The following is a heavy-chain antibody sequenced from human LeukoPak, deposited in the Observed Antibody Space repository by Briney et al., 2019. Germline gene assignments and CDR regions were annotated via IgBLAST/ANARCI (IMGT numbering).Heavy chain of an antibody. D-gene: IGHD2-15*01. CDR2: INGDGSST. V-gene: IGHV3-74*01. CDR3: ARGSSVVGLD. J-gene: IGHJ4*02. CDR1: GFTFSSYW. Sequence: GGSLRLSCAASGFTFSSYWMHWVRQAPGKGLVWVSRINGDGSSTSYADSVKGRFTISRDNAKNTLYLQMNSLRAEDTAVYYCARGSSVVGLDWGQGTLVTVSS.